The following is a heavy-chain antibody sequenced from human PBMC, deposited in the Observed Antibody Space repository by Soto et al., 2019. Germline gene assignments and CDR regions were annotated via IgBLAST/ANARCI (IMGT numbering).Heavy chain of an antibody. CDR1: GYTFTSYD. J-gene: IGHJ6*03. D-gene: IGHD6-6*01. CDR2: MNPNSGNT. Sequence: ASVKVSCKASGYTFTSYDINWVRQATGQGLEWMGWMNPNSGNTGYAQKFQGRVTMTRNTSISTAYMELSSLRSEDTAVYYCARGLMAARYYYYMDVWGKGTTVTVSS. V-gene: IGHV1-8*01. CDR3: ARGLMAARYYYYMDV.